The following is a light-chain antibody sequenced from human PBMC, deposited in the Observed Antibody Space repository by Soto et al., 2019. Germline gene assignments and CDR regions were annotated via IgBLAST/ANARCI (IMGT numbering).Light chain of an antibody. CDR2: EVS. J-gene: IGLJ3*02. CDR3: SSYTSTGAWV. CDR1: SSDIGAYNS. V-gene: IGLV2-14*01. Sequence: QAASVSGSPGQSITISCSGTSSDIGAYNSVSWYQQHPGQVPQLMIYEVSNRPSGVSNRFSGSKSGNTASLTISGLQPEDESDYYCSSYTSTGAWVFGGGTKLTVL.